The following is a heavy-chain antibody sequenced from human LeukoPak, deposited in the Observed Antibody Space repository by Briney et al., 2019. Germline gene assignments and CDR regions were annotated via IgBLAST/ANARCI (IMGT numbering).Heavy chain of an antibody. CDR3: AKALTAADCSSTSCYPIPFDY. Sequence: GGSLRLSCAASGFTVSSNYMSWVRQAPGKGLEWVSVIYSGGSTYYADSVKGRFTISRDNSKNTLYLQMNSLRAEDTAVYYCAKALTAADCSSTSCYPIPFDYWGQGTLVTVSS. D-gene: IGHD2-2*01. CDR2: IYSGGST. V-gene: IGHV3-53*01. CDR1: GFTVSSNY. J-gene: IGHJ4*02.